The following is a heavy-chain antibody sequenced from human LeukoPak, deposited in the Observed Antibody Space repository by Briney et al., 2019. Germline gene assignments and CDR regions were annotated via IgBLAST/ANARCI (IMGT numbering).Heavy chain of an antibody. CDR3: ARAGRIAAAGTGAFDI. J-gene: IGHJ3*02. CDR2: IYTSGST. CDR1: GGSISSYY. Sequence: SETLSLTCTVSGGSISSYYWSWIRQPAGKGLEWIGRIYTSGSTNYNPSLKSRVTMSVDTSKNQFSLKLSSVTAADTAVYYCARAGRIAAAGTGAFDIWGQGTMVTVSS. V-gene: IGHV4-4*07. D-gene: IGHD6-13*01.